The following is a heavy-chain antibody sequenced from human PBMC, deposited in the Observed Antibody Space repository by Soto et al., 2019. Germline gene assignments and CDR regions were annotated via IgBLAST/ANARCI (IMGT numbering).Heavy chain of an antibody. CDR3: PRGYDYGSLPFDC. CDR2: IYTSGST. D-gene: IGHD4-17*01. V-gene: IGHV4-30-2*01. CDR1: EGSFSTGDYS. J-gene: IGHJ4*02. Sequence: SETLSLTCAVSEGSFSTGDYSWNWIRQPPRKGLERIGYIYTSGSTYYSLSLKSRVTISVDRSKNQFSLQLTSVTAADTAVYDRPRGYDYGSLPFDCLGQGLLVTVSS.